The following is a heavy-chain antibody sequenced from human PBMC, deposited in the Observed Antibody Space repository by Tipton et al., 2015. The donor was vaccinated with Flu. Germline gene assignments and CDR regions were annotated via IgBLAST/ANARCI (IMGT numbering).Heavy chain of an antibody. Sequence: TLSLTCSVSGGSISSSSYCWAWVRQPPGKGLEWIGSIYYTGTTYYNPSLKSRVTISIDTSKNQFSLKLSSVTAADTAVYYCTREQNSAAGAWGQGTLVTVSS. D-gene: IGHD1/OR15-1a*01. CDR1: GGSISSSSYC. J-gene: IGHJ5*02. CDR3: TREQNSAAGA. V-gene: IGHV4-39*02. CDR2: IYYTGTT.